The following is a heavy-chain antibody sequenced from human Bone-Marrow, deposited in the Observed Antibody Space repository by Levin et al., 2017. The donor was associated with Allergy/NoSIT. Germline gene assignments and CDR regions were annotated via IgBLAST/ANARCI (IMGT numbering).Heavy chain of an antibody. J-gene: IGHJ6*03. V-gene: IGHV3-30*18. CDR2: ISYDGSNK. CDR3: AKDQVGGSSRGGYMDV. Sequence: GESLKISCAASGFTFSSYGMHWVRQAPGKGLEWVAVISYDGSNKYYADSVKGRFTISRDNSKNTLYLQMNSLRAEDTAVYYCAKDQVGGSSRGGYMDVWGKGTTVTVSS. CDR1: GFTFSSYG. D-gene: IGHD6-13*01.